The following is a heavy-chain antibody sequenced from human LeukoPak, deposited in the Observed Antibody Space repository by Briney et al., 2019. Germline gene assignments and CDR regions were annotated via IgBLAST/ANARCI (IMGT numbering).Heavy chain of an antibody. CDR3: ARPYYYGSGSYYEIDY. CDR1: GYGFTSYW. Sequence: RHGESLKISCKGSGYGFTSYWIGWVRQMPGKGLEWMGIIYPGDSDTRYSPSFQGQVTISADKSISTAYLQWSSLKASDTAVYYCARPYYYGSGSYYEIDYWGQGTLVTVSS. D-gene: IGHD3-10*01. J-gene: IGHJ4*02. V-gene: IGHV5-51*01. CDR2: IYPGDSDT.